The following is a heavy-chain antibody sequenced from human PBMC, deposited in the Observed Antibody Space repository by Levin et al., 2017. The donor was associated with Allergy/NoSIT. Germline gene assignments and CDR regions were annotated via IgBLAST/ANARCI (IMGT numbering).Heavy chain of an antibody. CDR2: IHDSGST. V-gene: IGHV4-59*01. CDR3: ARGSYGGADD. D-gene: IGHD4-17*01. CDR1: GGSISSDF. Sequence: SETLSLTCTVSGGSISSDFWSWIRQPPGKELEWIGYIHDSGSTKYNPSLKSRVSISVEASKNQFSLKLTSVTAADTAVYYCARGSYGGADDWGQGTLVTVSS. J-gene: IGHJ4*02.